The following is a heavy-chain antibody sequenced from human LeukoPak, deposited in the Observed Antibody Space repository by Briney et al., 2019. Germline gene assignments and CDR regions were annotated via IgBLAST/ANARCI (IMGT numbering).Heavy chain of an antibody. V-gene: IGHV3-23*01. CDR2: ISASGDTT. CDR3: AKARGLLGYYFDY. Sequence: GGSLRLSCAASGFTFSSYAMSWVRQAPGKGLEWVSGISASGDTTYYADAVKGRFTISRDTSKNTLYLQMNSLRAEDTAVYYCAKARGLLGYYFDYWGQGTLVTVSS. CDR1: GFTFSSYA. J-gene: IGHJ4*02. D-gene: IGHD3-22*01.